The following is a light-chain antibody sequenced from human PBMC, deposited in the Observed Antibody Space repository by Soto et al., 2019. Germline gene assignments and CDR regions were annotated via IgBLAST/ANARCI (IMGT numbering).Light chain of an antibody. Sequence: QSALTQPASVSGSPGQSITISCTGTSSDVGGYNYVSWYQQHPGKAPKLMIYDVSNRPPGVSNRFSGSKSGNTASLTISGLKDEDEDEYYCSSYTGSSIVFGAGTKLTVL. CDR1: SSDVGGYNY. V-gene: IGLV2-14*01. J-gene: IGLJ2*01. CDR2: DVS. CDR3: SSYTGSSIV.